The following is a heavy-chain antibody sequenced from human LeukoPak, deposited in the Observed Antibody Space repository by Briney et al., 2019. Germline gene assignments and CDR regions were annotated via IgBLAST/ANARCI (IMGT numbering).Heavy chain of an antibody. CDR3: ARNPNYYDSSGYYYGDY. D-gene: IGHD3-22*01. CDR1: GFTFSSYA. Sequence: GGSLRFSCAASGFTFSSYAMHWVRQAPGKGLEWVAVISYDGSNKYYADSVKGRFTISRDNSKNTLYLQMNSLRAEDTAVYYCARNPNYYDSSGYYYGDYWGQGTLVTVSS. J-gene: IGHJ4*02. CDR2: ISYDGSNK. V-gene: IGHV3-30-3*01.